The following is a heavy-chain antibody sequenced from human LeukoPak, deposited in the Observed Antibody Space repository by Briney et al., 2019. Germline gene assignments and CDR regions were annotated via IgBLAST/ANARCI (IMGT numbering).Heavy chain of an antibody. CDR1: GYTFIGYY. V-gene: IGHV1-2*02. D-gene: IGHD2-15*01. J-gene: IGHJ4*02. CDR3: ATVRDIVVGGGPYYFDY. CDR2: INPHNGDT. Sequence: ASVKVSCKASGYTFIGYYLHWVRQAPGQGLEWMGWINPHNGDTNYAQKFQGRVTMTRDTSTTTAYMELSRLKSDDAAVYYCATVRDIVVGGGPYYFDYWGQGTLVTVSS.